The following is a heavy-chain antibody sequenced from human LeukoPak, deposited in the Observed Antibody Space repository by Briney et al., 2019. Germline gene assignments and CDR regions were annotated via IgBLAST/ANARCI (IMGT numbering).Heavy chain of an antibody. CDR3: ARDRGYPSYMDV. V-gene: IGHV3-7*01. Sequence: PGGLRLSCAASGFTSSSYWLSWVRQTPGKGLEWVANIKHDGSEKYYVGSVKGRFTISRDNAKNSLYLQMSSLRAEDTAVYYCARDRGYPSYMDVWGKGTTVTVSS. D-gene: IGHD3-10*01. CDR1: GFTSSSYW. J-gene: IGHJ6*03. CDR2: IKHDGSEK.